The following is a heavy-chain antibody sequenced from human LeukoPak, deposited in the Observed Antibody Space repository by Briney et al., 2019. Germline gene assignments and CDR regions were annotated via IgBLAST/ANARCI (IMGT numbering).Heavy chain of an antibody. Sequence: GGSLRLSCAASGFTFSSYWMHWVRQVPGKRLVWVSRIDPEVSRRSYADSVKGRFTISRDNAKNTQYLQMNSLRAEDTAVYYCARGTGYFSSGNYYDLDYWGQGTLVTVSS. CDR1: GFTFSSYW. V-gene: IGHV3-74*01. CDR3: ARGTGYFSSGNYYDLDY. CDR2: IDPEVSRR. D-gene: IGHD1-26*01. J-gene: IGHJ4*02.